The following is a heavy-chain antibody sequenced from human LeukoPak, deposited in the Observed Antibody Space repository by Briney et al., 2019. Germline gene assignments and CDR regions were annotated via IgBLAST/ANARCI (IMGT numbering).Heavy chain of an antibody. D-gene: IGHD5-12*01. V-gene: IGHV1-24*01. J-gene: IGHJ4*02. CDR3: ATVGWLRYYFDY. Sequence: ASVKVSCKVSGYTLTELSMHWVRQAPGKGLEWMGGFDPEDGKTIYAQKFQGRVTMTEDTSTDTAYMELSSLRSEDTAVYYCATVGWLRYYFDYWGQGTLVTVSS. CDR2: FDPEDGKT. CDR1: GYTLTELS.